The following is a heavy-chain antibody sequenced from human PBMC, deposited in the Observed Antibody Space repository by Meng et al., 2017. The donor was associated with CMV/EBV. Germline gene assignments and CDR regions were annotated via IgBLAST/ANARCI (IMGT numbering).Heavy chain of an antibody. CDR1: GFTFSNYW. D-gene: IGHD3-10*02. Sequence: GESLKISCAASGFTFSNYWMTWVRRAPGKGLEWVSYISSSGASIYYADSVEGRFTISRDNARNSLYLQMNTLRAEDTAVYYCARDETATQSERSACSPDAFDIWGQGTMVTVSS. CDR2: ISSSGASI. J-gene: IGHJ3*02. CDR3: ARDETATQSERSACSPDAFDI. V-gene: IGHV3-11*01.